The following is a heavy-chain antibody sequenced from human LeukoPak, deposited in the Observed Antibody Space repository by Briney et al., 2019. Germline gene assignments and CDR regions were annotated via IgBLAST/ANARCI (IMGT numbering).Heavy chain of an antibody. D-gene: IGHD6-6*01. V-gene: IGHV4-30-2*01. CDR3: ARGGEAYSSSYYFDY. CDR2: IYHSGST. Sequence: SETLSLTCAVSGGSISSGGSSWRWIRQPPGKGLEWIGYIYHSGSTYYNPSLKSRVTISVDRSKNQFSLKLSSVTAADTAVYYCARGGEAYSSSYYFDYWGQGTLVTVSS. CDR1: GGSISSGGSS. J-gene: IGHJ4*02.